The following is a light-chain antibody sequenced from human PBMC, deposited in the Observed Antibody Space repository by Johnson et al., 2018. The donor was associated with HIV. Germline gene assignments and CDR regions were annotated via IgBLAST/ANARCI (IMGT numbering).Light chain of an antibody. V-gene: IGLV1-51*01. CDR1: SSDMGNYA. Sequence: QSVLTQPPSVSAAPGQKVTISCSGSSSDMGNYAVSWYQQLPGTAPKLLIYDNNKRPSGIPDRFSGSKSCTSATLGITGLQTGDEADYYCGTWDSSLSFYVFGTGTKVTVL. J-gene: IGLJ1*01. CDR2: DNN. CDR3: GTWDSSLSFYV.